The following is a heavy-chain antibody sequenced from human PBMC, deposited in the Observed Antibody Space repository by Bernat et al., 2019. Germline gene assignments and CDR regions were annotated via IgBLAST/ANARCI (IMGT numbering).Heavy chain of an antibody. Sequence: QLQLQESGPGLVKPSETLSLTCTVSGGSISSSSYYWGWIRQPPGKGLEWIGSIYYSGSTYYNPSLKSRVTISVDTSKNQLSLKLSSVSAADTAVYYCARSVDTAMVTPGFDDWGQGTLVTVSS. V-gene: IGHV4-39*01. CDR1: GGSISSSSYY. D-gene: IGHD5-18*01. J-gene: IGHJ4*02. CDR2: IYYSGST. CDR3: ARSVDTAMVTPGFDD.